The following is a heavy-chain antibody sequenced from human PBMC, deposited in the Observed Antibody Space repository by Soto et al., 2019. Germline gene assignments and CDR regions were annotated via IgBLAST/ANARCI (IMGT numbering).Heavy chain of an antibody. CDR1: GFTFSNAW. V-gene: IGHV3-15*07. J-gene: IGHJ4*02. CDR3: TTEVRYDFWSGYYTPRDY. CDR2: IKSKTDGGTT. Sequence: GGSLRLSCAASGFTFSNAWMNWVRQAPGKGLEWVGRIKSKTDGGTTDYAAPVKGRFTISRDDSKDTLYLQMNSLKTEDTAVYYCTTEVRYDFWSGYYTPRDYWGQGTLVTVSS. D-gene: IGHD3-3*01.